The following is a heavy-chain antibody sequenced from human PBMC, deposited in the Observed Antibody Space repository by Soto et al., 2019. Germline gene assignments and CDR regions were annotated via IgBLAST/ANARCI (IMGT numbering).Heavy chain of an antibody. CDR2: IFYSGTT. CDR3: ARHYYDSSGYPAPYYHGMDV. CDR1: GGSISSSGYY. D-gene: IGHD3-22*01. V-gene: IGHV4-39*01. J-gene: IGHJ6*02. Sequence: SETLSLTCTVSGGSISSSGYYWGWIRQSPGKGLEWIGTIFYSGTTYYNPSLESRITISQDTSNNQFSLKLTSVTAADTAVYYCARHYYDSSGYPAPYYHGMDVWGQGNTVTVSS.